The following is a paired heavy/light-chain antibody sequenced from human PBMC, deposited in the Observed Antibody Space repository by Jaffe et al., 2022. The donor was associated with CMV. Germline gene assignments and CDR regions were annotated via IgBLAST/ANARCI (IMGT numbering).Heavy chain of an antibody. V-gene: IGHV3-11*01. D-gene: IGHD3-22*01. Sequence: QVQLVESGGGLVKPGGSLRLSCAASGFTFSDYYMSWLRQAPGKGLEWVSYISSSETTIYYADSVKGRFTISRDNAKNTLYLQMNSLRAEDTAVYYCARDPSTVGSDNSGFNDYWGQGTLVTVSS. J-gene: IGHJ4*02. CDR2: ISSSETTI. CDR1: GFTFSDYY. CDR3: ARDPSTVGSDNSGFNDY.
Light chain of an antibody. Sequence: DIQMTQSPSTLSASVGDRVTITCRASQSISRWLAWYQHKPGKAPKVLIYKASSLESGVPSRFSGSGSGTEFTLTISSLQPDDFATYYCQQYHSYPGTFGQGTKVEIK. CDR1: QSISRW. CDR2: KAS. V-gene: IGKV1-5*03. CDR3: QQYHSYPGT. J-gene: IGKJ1*01.